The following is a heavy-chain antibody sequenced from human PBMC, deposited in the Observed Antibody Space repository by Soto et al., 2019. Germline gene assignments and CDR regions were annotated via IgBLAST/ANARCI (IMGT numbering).Heavy chain of an antibody. CDR2: IHNDGSS. V-gene: IGHV4-4*07. J-gene: IGHJ5*02. CDR1: GGSISNNY. D-gene: IGHD6-13*01. CDR3: ARGGASSRWLDP. Sequence: QVQLQESGPGLVKPSETLSLTCSVSGGSISNNYWTWIRQPAGGGLEWLGRIHNDGSSAYNPSLKSRVNMSIDTAGKQFSLNLNSVTAADTAFYYCARGGASSRWLDPWGQGRLVAVSS.